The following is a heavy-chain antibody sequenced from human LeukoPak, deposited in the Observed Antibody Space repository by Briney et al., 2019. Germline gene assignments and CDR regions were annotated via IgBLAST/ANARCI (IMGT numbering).Heavy chain of an antibody. CDR2: IYYSGST. D-gene: IGHD1-26*01. CDR1: GGSVSSGNYY. Sequence: SETLSLTCTVSGGSVSSGNYYWSWIRQPPGKGLEWIGYIYYSGSTNYNPSLKSRVTISVDTSKNQFSLKLTSVAAADTAVYYCARGVGAVYWYFDLWGRGTLVTVSS. J-gene: IGHJ2*01. CDR3: ARGVGAVYWYFDL. V-gene: IGHV4-61*01.